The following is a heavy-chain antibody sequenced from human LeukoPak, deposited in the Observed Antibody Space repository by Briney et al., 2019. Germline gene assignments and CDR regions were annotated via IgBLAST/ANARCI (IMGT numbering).Heavy chain of an antibody. D-gene: IGHD6-19*01. CDR2: IYYSGST. CDR1: GGSISSYY. CDR3: ARGYSSGWYPEYYCYYMDV. Sequence: SETLSLTCTVSGGSISSYYWSWIRQPPGKGLEWIGYIYYSGSTNYNPSLKSRVTISVDTSKNQFSLKLSSVTAADTAVYYCARGYSSGWYPEYYCYYMDVWGKGTTVTVSS. J-gene: IGHJ6*03. V-gene: IGHV4-59*01.